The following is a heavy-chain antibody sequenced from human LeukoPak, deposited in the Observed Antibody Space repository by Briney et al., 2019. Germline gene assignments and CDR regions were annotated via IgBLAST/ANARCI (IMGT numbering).Heavy chain of an antibody. Sequence: PGGSLRLSCAASGFTFSSYSMNWVRQAPGKGLEWVSSISSSSSYIYYADPVKGRFTISRDNAKNSLYLQMNSLRAEDTAVYYCARDPGITMVRGVYYYYYYMDVWGKGTTVTVSS. CDR1: GFTFSSYS. CDR3: ARDPGITMVRGVYYYYYYMDV. CDR2: ISSSSSYI. D-gene: IGHD3-10*01. J-gene: IGHJ6*03. V-gene: IGHV3-21*01.